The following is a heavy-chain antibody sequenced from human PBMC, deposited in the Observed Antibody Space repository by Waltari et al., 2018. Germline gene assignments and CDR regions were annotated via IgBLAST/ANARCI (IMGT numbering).Heavy chain of an antibody. D-gene: IGHD3-3*01. CDR3: ARAITPGYYDFWSGYYRGFYFDY. Sequence: QVQLQESGPGLVKPSETLSLTCAVSGYSISSGYYWGWIRQPPGKGLEWIGSIYHSGSTYSNPSLKSRVTISVDTSKNQFSLKLSSVTAADTAVYYCARAITPGYYDFWSGYYRGFYFDYWGQGTLVTVSS. V-gene: IGHV4-38-2*01. CDR1: GYSISSGYY. CDR2: IYHSGST. J-gene: IGHJ4*02.